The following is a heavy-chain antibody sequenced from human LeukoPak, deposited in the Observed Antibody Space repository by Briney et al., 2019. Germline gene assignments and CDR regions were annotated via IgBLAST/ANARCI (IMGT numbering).Heavy chain of an antibody. J-gene: IGHJ4*02. D-gene: IGHD2-2*01. Sequence: PGGSLRLSCAASGLTFSSYAMSWVRQTPGKGLEWVSAISGSGGSTYYADSVKGRSTISRDNSKSTLYLQINSLRAEDTAVYYCAKDRLYCSSTSCFFDYWGQGTLVTVSS. CDR1: GLTFSSYA. CDR2: ISGSGGST. V-gene: IGHV3-23*01. CDR3: AKDRLYCSSTSCFFDY.